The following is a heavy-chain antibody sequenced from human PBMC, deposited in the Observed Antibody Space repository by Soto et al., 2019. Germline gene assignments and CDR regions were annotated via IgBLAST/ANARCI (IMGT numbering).Heavy chain of an antibody. CDR2: INAGNGNT. CDR1: GYSFTSYA. V-gene: IGHV1-3*01. CDR3: ARDMGFGLSDY. D-gene: IGHD3-10*01. J-gene: IGHJ4*02. Sequence: QVQLVQSGAEVKKPWASVKVSCKASGYSFTSYAMHWVRQAPGQRLEWMGWINAGNGNTKYSQKFQGRVTITRDTSASTAYMELSSLRSEDTAVYYCARDMGFGLSDYWGQGTLVTVSS.